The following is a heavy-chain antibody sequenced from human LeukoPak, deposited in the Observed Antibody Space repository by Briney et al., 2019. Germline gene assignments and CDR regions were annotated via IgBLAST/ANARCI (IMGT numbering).Heavy chain of an antibody. J-gene: IGHJ4*02. Sequence: ASVKVSCKTSGYTFTNYGVNWVRQAPGQGLEWMGWINTNTGNPTYAQGFTGRFVFSLDTSVSTAYLQISSLKAEDTAVYYCARASDVDYYCDSSGYPRTISPFYYWGQGTLVTVSS. CDR3: ARASDVDYYCDSSGYPRTISPFYY. CDR1: GYTFTNYG. D-gene: IGHD3-22*01. CDR2: INTNTGNP. V-gene: IGHV7-4-1*02.